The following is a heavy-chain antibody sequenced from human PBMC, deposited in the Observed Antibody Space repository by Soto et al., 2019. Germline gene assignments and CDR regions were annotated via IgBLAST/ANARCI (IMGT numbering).Heavy chain of an antibody. Sequence: QVQLVESGGGVVQPGRSLRLSWAASGFTFSNYGMHWVRRAPGKGLEWVAVIWYDGSNKYYADSVKGRFTISRDNSKNTLYLQMNSLRAEDTAVYYCATALETGDYWGQGTLVTVSS. J-gene: IGHJ4*02. V-gene: IGHV3-33*01. CDR3: ATALETGDY. D-gene: IGHD3-10*01. CDR2: IWYDGSNK. CDR1: GFTFSNYG.